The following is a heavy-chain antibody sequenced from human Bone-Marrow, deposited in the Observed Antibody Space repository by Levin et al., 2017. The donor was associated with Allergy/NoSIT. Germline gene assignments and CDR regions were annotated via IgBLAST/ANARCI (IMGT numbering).Heavy chain of an antibody. CDR3: ARGGGMERGSSGSYSSYFDY. CDR2: INHSGST. J-gene: IGHJ4*02. CDR1: GGSFSGYY. V-gene: IGHV4-34*01. D-gene: IGHD3-10*01. Sequence: PSETLSLTCAVYGGSFSGYYWSWIRQPPGKGLEWIGEINHSGSTNYNPSLKSRVTISVDTSKNQFSLKLSSVTAADTAVYYCARGGGMERGSSGSYSSYFDYWGQGTLVTVSS.